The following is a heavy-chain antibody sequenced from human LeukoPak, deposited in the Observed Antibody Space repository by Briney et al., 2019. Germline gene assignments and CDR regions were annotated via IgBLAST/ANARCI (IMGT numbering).Heavy chain of an antibody. Sequence: GGSLRLSCAASGFAFSVYAMSWLRQPPGKGLEWVSTINANSGTTSYAASVRGCFTISRDNSKNTLYLQLNTLRADDTATYYCAKPISGGLAVTADWFHPWGQGTLVVVSS. D-gene: IGHD6-19*01. CDR2: INANSGTT. J-gene: IGHJ5*01. CDR3: AKPISGGLAVTADWFHP. V-gene: IGHV3-23*01. CDR1: GFAFSVYA.